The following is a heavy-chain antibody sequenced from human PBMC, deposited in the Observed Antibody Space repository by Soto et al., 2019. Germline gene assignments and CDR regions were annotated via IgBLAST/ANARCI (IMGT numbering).Heavy chain of an antibody. D-gene: IGHD1-1*01. CDR3: ARGRYGDY. CDR2: ISAHNGNT. CDR1: GYTFTSYG. V-gene: IGHV1-18*01. Sequence: QVHLVQSGAEVKKPGASVKVSCKASGYTFTSYGITWVRQAPGQGLEGMGWISAHNGNTDFAQKLRGRVIVTRDTSPGHVYMGPGGLTSDDTGVYYCARGRYGDYWGQGALVTVSS. J-gene: IGHJ4*02.